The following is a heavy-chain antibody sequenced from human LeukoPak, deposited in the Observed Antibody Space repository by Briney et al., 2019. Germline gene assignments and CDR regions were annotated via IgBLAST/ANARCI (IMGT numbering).Heavy chain of an antibody. D-gene: IGHD2-15*01. CDR1: GSTFSSYG. Sequence: TGGSLRLSCAASGSTFSSYGMPWVRQAPGKGLEWVAVIWYDGSNKYYADSVKGRFTISRDNSKNTPYLQMNSLRAEDTAVYYCAREGFYCSGGSCYSLSLDYWGQGTLVTVSS. CDR3: AREGFYCSGGSCYSLSLDY. V-gene: IGHV3-33*08. CDR2: IWYDGSNK. J-gene: IGHJ4*02.